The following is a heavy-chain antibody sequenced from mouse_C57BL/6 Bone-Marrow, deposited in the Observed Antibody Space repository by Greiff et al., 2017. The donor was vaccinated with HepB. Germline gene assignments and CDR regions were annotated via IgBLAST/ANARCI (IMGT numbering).Heavy chain of an antibody. J-gene: IGHJ2*01. V-gene: IGHV5-12*01. CDR3: ARLGFDY. Sequence: DVMLVESGGGLVQPGGSLKLSCAASGFTFSDYYMYWVRQTPEKRLEWVAYISNGGGSTYYPDTVKGRVTISRDNAKNTLYLQMSRLKSEDTAMYYCARLGFDYWGQGTTLTVSS. CDR2: ISNGGGST. CDR1: GFTFSDYY.